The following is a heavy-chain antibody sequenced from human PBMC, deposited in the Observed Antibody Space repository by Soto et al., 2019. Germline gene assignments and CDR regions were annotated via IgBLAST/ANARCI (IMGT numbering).Heavy chain of an antibody. V-gene: IGHV4-39*02. CDR2: IYYSGNT. D-gene: IGHD2-2*01. CDR3: ARLIGYCSSTSCYFVY. Sequence: QLQLQESGPGLVKPSETLSLTCTVSGGSISSSSYYWGWIRQPPGKGLEWIGSIYYSGNTYYNPSLKSRVTISVDTSKNHFSLKLSSVTAADTAMYYCARLIGYCSSTSCYFVYWGQGTLVTVSS. J-gene: IGHJ4*02. CDR1: GGSISSSSYY.